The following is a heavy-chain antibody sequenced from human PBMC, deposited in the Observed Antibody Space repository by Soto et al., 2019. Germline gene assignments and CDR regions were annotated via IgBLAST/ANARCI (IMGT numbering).Heavy chain of an antibody. Sequence: QVQLQESGPGLVKPSQTLSLTCTVSGGSISSGGYYWSWIRQHPGKGLEWIGYIYYSGSTYYNPSLKSRVTISVDTSKNQFSLKLSSVIAADSAVYYCARGGRRSPGMDVWGQGTTVTVSS. V-gene: IGHV4-31*03. J-gene: IGHJ6*02. CDR3: ARGGRRSPGMDV. CDR2: IYYSGST. CDR1: GGSISSGGYY.